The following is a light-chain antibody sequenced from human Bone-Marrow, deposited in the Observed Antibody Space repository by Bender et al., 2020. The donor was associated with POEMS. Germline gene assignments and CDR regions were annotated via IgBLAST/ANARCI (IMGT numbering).Light chain of an antibody. CDR1: QLDDTY. Sequence: SLEVSQPPSVSVSPGQTATISCSGEQLDDTYTCWYQQKPGQTPVLVIYEDKKRPSGVPDRFSGSIDSSSNSASLTISGLMTEDEADYYCQSYDTSNHVVFGGGTKLTVL. J-gene: IGLJ2*01. V-gene: IGLV3-1*01. CDR3: QSYDTSNHVV. CDR2: EDK.